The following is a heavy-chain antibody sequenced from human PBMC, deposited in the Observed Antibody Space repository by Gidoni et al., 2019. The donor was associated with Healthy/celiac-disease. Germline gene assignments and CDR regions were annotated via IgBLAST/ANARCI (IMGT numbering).Heavy chain of an antibody. Sequence: EVQLLESGGGLVQPGGSLRLSCAASGFTFSSYAMSWVRQAPGKGLEWVSAIRGSGGSKYYADSVKGRFTISRDNSKNTLYLQMNSLRAEDTAVYYCAKGSGKAVAGTNVDYWGQGTLVTVSS. CDR1: GFTFSSYA. CDR2: IRGSGGSK. V-gene: IGHV3-23*01. J-gene: IGHJ4*02. D-gene: IGHD6-19*01. CDR3: AKGSGKAVAGTNVDY.